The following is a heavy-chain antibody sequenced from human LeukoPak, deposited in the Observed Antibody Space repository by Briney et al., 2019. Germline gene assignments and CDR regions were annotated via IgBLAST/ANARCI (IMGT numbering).Heavy chain of an antibody. CDR3: ARLRLYSSGCFDY. Sequence: SETLSLTCTVSGGSISSSSYYWGWIRQPPGKGLEWIGSIYYSGSTYYNPSLKSRVTISVDTSKNQFSLKLSSVTAADTAVYYCARLRLYSSGCFDYWGQGTLVTVSS. V-gene: IGHV4-39*01. J-gene: IGHJ4*02. CDR1: GGSISSSSYY. D-gene: IGHD6-19*01. CDR2: IYYSGST.